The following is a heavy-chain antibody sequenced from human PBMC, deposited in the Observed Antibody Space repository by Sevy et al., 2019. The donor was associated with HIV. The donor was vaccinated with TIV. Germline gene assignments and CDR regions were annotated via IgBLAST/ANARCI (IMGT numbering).Heavy chain of an antibody. Sequence: GGSLRLSCAASGFTFCDYSMSWIRQPPGKGLEWVATLSFGCGKINYADSVKGRFTISRDNSKNSFYLQMYNLRVEDTALYYCAREGCTRPHDYWGQGTRVTVSS. CDR2: LSFGCGKI. CDR1: GFTFCDYS. CDR3: AREGCTRPHDY. J-gene: IGHJ4*02. V-gene: IGHV3-23*01. D-gene: IGHD2-8*01.